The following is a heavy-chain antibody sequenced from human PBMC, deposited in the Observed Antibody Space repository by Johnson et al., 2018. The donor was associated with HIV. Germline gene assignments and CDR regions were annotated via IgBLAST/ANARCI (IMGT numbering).Heavy chain of an antibody. CDR3: ARAVTTASGDAFDI. CDR1: GFTFDDYG. V-gene: IGHV3-20*04. Sequence: VQLVESGGGVVRPGGSLRLSCAASGFTFDDYGMSWVRQAPGKGLEWVSGISWNSGSIGYADSVKGRFTISRDNAKNSLYLQMNSLTPEDTALYYCARAVTTASGDAFDIWGQGTMVTVSS. D-gene: IGHD4-17*01. J-gene: IGHJ3*02. CDR2: ISWNSGSI.